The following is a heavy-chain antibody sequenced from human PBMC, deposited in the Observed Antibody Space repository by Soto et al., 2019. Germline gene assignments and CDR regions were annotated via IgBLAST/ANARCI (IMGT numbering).Heavy chain of an antibody. V-gene: IGHV3-30*18. J-gene: IGHJ4*02. D-gene: IGHD6-13*01. Sequence: QVHLVESGGGVVQPGRSLRLSCAASGFTFSKNGMHWVRQAPGKGLEWMGVISYEGSEKYYAGSVKGRFTISRDNSRNTLYLQMDTLRAEDTAIYYCVKDKGAAAGFDYWGQGILVTVSS. CDR1: GFTFSKNG. CDR3: VKDKGAAAGFDY. CDR2: ISYEGSEK.